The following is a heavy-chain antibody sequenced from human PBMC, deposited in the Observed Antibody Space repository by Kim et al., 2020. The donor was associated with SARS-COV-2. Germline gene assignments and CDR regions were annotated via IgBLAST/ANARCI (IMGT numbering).Heavy chain of an antibody. Sequence: GGSLRLSCEASGFTFSNYWMNWVRQGPGKGLVWVSRINSDGGDTHYADSVKGRFTISRDNAENTLHLQLNSLGAEDTAIYYCARGTVQEGFDHWGQGTLVTVSS. V-gene: IGHV3-74*01. D-gene: IGHD3-10*02. CDR2: INSDGGDT. J-gene: IGHJ5*02. CDR3: ARGTVQEGFDH. CDR1: GFTFSNYW.